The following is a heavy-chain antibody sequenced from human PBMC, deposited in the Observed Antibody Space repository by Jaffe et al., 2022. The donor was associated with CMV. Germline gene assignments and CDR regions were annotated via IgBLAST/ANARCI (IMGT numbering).Heavy chain of an antibody. CDR1: GYTFTGYY. J-gene: IGHJ5*02. CDR3: AGDCDYYDSSGPWSCEFDP. D-gene: IGHD3-22*01. CDR2: INPNSGGT. Sequence: QVQLVQSGAEVKKPGASVKVSCKASGYTFTGYYMHWVRQAPGQGLEWMGWINPNSGGTNYAQKFQGRVTMTRDTSISTAYMELSRLRSDDTAVYYCAGDCDYYDSSGPWSCEFDPWGQGTLVTVSS. V-gene: IGHV1-2*02.